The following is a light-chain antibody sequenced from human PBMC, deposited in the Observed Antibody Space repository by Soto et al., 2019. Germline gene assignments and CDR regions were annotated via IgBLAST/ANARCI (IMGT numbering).Light chain of an antibody. CDR2: EAS. V-gene: IGKV1-27*01. J-gene: IGKJ1*01. Sequence: QMTQSPSSLSASVGDRVTITCRASQDISNYLAWYQQKPGGAPKLLIYEASTLQSGVPSRFSGSGSGADFTLTISSLQPEDCAIYYCQKYNDAPRTFGQGTRVEMK. CDR1: QDISNY. CDR3: QKYNDAPRT.